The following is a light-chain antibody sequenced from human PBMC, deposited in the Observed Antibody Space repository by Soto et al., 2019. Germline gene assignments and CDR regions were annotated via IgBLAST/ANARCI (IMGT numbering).Light chain of an antibody. CDR2: LNSDGSH. V-gene: IGLV4-69*01. CDR3: QTWGTGFWV. CDR1: SGHSNYA. Sequence: QPVLTQSPSASASLGASVKLTCTLSSGHSNYAIAWHQQQPEKGPRYLMKLNSDGSHSKGDRIPDRFSGSSSGAERYLTISSLQSEDEADYYCQTWGTGFWVFGGGTKLTVL. J-gene: IGLJ3*02.